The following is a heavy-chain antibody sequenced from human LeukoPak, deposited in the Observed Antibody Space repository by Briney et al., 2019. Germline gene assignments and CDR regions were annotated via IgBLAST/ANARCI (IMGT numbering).Heavy chain of an antibody. Sequence: GESLKISCQGPGYSFTSYWIGWVRQMPGKGLEWMGIIYPGDSDTRYRPSFQGQVTISADKSISTAYLQWSSLKAADTAMYYCARTDTAMVTGGWFDPWGQGTLVTVSS. J-gene: IGHJ5*02. CDR2: IYPGDSDT. V-gene: IGHV5-51*01. CDR3: ARTDTAMVTGGWFDP. D-gene: IGHD5-18*01. CDR1: GYSFTSYW.